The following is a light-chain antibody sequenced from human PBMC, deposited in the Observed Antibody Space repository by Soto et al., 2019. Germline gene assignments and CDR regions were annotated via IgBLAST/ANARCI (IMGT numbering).Light chain of an antibody. Sequence: QSALTQPASVSGSPGQSITISCAGSSSDIGGYNYVSWYQQYPGKAPRLMIYEVTYRPSGVPYRFSGSKSGNTASLTISGLQPEDEADYYCSSYSSSSALDVVFGGGTKLTVL. J-gene: IGLJ2*01. CDR1: SSDIGGYNY. CDR3: SSYSSSSALDVV. CDR2: EVT. V-gene: IGLV2-14*01.